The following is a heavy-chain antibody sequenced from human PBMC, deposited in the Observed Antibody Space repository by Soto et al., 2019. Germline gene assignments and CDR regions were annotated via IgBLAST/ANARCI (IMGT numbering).Heavy chain of an antibody. J-gene: IGHJ4*02. Sequence: EVQLVESGGGLVQPGGSLKLSCAASGFTFSGSGIHWVRQASGKGLEWVGRIRTKTNNYATAYAASVKGRCTISRDDSKNMAYLQMNSLKTEDTAVYYCTAMAGIDYWGQGTLVTVSS. D-gene: IGHD6-19*01. CDR1: GFTFSGSG. CDR3: TAMAGIDY. V-gene: IGHV3-73*02. CDR2: IRTKTNNYAT.